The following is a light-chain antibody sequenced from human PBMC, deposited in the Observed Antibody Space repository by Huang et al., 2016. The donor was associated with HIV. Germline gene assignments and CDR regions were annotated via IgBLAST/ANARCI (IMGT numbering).Light chain of an antibody. CDR3: QQYESWPPLT. CDR2: ATS. Sequence: EIVMTQSPDTLSLSPGERSTLSCRASQSVRDKLAWYQQKPGQAPRLLLHATSTRAAGVPARVSGSGSGTEFTLTISSLQSEDCGVYYCQQYESWPPLTFGGGTKVEIK. V-gene: IGKV3-15*01. CDR1: QSVRDK. J-gene: IGKJ4*01.